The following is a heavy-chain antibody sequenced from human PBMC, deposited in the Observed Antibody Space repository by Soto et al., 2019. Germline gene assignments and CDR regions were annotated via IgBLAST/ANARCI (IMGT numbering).Heavy chain of an antibody. V-gene: IGHV1-2*02. Sequence: ASVKVSCKTSGYTFTDYYTHWVRQAPGQGLEWMGWMNPKSGGAYFAQKFQGRVTLTRDTSIGTAYIEVNSLTSDDTAVYFCTRENIENSDGIYDAFDIWGQGTRVTVSS. J-gene: IGHJ3*02. D-gene: IGHD5-18*01. CDR3: TRENIENSDGIYDAFDI. CDR2: MNPKSGGA. CDR1: GYTFTDYY.